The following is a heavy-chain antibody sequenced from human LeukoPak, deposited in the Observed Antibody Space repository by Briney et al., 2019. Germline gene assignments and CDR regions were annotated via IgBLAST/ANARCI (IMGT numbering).Heavy chain of an antibody. CDR3: ARARYFDY. J-gene: IGHJ4*02. V-gene: IGHV4-39*07. CDR1: GGSISSSSYY. CDR2: INHSGST. Sequence: SETLSLTCTVSGGSISSSSYYWGWIRQPPGKGLEWIGEINHSGSTNYNPSLKSRVTISVDTSKNQFSLKLSSVTAADTAVYYCARARYFDYWGQGTLVTVSS.